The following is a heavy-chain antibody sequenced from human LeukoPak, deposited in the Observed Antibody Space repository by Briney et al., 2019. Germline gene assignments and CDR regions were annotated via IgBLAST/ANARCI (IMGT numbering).Heavy chain of an antibody. D-gene: IGHD5-18*01. Sequence: GGSLRLSCAASGFTFSSYAMHWVRQAPGKGLEWVAVISYDGSNKYYADSVKGRFTISRDNSKNTLYLQMNSLRAEDTAVYYCAREGSLQGYSYGYGMDVWGQGTTVTVSS. CDR2: ISYDGSNK. CDR3: AREGSLQGYSYGYGMDV. J-gene: IGHJ6*02. CDR1: GFTFSSYA. V-gene: IGHV3-30-3*01.